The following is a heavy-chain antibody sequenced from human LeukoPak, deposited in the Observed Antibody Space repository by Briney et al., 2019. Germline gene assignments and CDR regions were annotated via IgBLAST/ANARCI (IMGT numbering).Heavy chain of an antibody. J-gene: IGHJ4*02. CDR3: ARDTASLRFFDWLS. Sequence: NPSETLSLTCAVSGDSMRKWCWSWIRQPAGKGLEWIGRIFATGDTYYNPSLKSRVTISVDTSKNQFSLKLSSVTAADTAVYYCARDTASLRFFDWLSWGQGTLVTVSS. CDR2: IFATGDT. D-gene: IGHD3-9*01. V-gene: IGHV4-4*07. CDR1: GDSMRKWC.